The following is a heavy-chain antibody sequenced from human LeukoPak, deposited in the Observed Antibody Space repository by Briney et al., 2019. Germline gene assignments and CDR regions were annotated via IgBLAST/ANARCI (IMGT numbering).Heavy chain of an antibody. Sequence: GGSLRLSCAASGFTFDDYAMHWVRQAPGKGLEWVSAISDRGDRTWDADSVKGRFTISRDNSNNTLYLQMNSLRAEDTAVYYCAAYGSGAPGGQGTLVTVSS. CDR1: GFTFDDYA. CDR2: ISDRGDRT. D-gene: IGHD6-19*01. V-gene: IGHV3-23*01. CDR3: AAYGSGAP. J-gene: IGHJ4*02.